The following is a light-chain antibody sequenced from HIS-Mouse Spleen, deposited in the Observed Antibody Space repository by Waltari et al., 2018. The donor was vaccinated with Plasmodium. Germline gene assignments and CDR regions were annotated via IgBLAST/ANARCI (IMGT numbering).Light chain of an antibody. CDR3: SSYTSSSTVV. CDR2: DVS. V-gene: IGLV2-14*03. Sequence: QSALTQPASVSGSPGQSITISCTVTSSEVGGYNYVSWYQQHPGKAPKLMIYDVSNRPSGVSNRFSGSKSGNTASLTISGLQAEDEADYYCSSYTSSSTVVFGGGTKLTVL. CDR1: SSEVGGYNY. J-gene: IGLJ2*01.